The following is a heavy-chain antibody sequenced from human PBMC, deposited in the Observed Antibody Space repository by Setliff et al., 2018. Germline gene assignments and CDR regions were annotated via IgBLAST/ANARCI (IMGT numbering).Heavy chain of an antibody. CDR3: ARDSRTTVTYY. V-gene: IGHV1-46*01. CDR1: GYTFTSYY. CDR2: INPSGGSA. Sequence: ASVKVSCKASGYTFTSYYMHWVRQAPGQGLEWVGIINPSGGSASYAQKFQGRVTMTRDTSTSTVYMELSSLRSEDTAVYYCARDSRTTVTYYWGQGTLVTVSS. J-gene: IGHJ4*02. D-gene: IGHD4-17*01.